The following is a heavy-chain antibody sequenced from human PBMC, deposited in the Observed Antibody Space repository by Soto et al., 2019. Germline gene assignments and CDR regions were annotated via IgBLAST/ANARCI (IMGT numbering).Heavy chain of an antibody. Sequence: GGSLRLSCAASEFTFSSYAMTWVRQAPGKGLEWVAVISYDGSNKYYADSVKGRFTISRDNSKNTLYLQMNSLRAEDTAVYYCARGLRNYYDRSGLHYWGQGTLVTVSS. V-gene: IGHV3-30*03. CDR3: ARGLRNYYDRSGLHY. CDR1: EFTFSSYA. J-gene: IGHJ4*02. D-gene: IGHD3-22*01. CDR2: ISYDGSNK.